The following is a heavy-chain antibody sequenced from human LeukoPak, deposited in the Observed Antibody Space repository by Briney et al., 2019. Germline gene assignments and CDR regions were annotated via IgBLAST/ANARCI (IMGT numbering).Heavy chain of an antibody. CDR1: GGTFSSYA. CDR2: IIPIFGTA. J-gene: IGHJ4*02. Sequence: SVKVSCKASGGTFSSYAISWVRQAPGQGLEWMGGIIPIFGTANYAQKSQGRVTITADESTSTAYMELSSLRSEDTAVYYCARGRGSVVGFGYWGQGTLVTVSS. V-gene: IGHV1-69*13. D-gene: IGHD2-15*01. CDR3: ARGRGSVVGFGY.